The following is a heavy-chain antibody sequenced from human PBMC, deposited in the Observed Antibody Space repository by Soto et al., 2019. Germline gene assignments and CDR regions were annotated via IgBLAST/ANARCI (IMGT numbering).Heavy chain of an antibody. CDR2: ISSSSSTI. CDR1: GFTFSSFS. CDR3: ARDARGPWVAATDQYFDY. D-gene: IGHD2-15*01. V-gene: IGHV3-48*02. J-gene: IGHJ4*02. Sequence: GVSLRLSCAASGFTFSSFSMNWVRQAPGKGLEWVSYISSSSSTIYYADSVKGRFTISRDNAKNSLYLQMNSLRDEDTAVYYCARDARGPWVAATDQYFDYWGQGTLVTVSS.